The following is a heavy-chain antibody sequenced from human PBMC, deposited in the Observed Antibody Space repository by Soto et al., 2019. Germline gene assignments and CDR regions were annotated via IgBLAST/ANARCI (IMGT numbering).Heavy chain of an antibody. CDR1: GFSLSIPGVG. D-gene: IGHD6-13*01. J-gene: IGHJ4*02. Sequence: SGPTLVNPTQTLTLTCTFSGFSLSIPGVGVGWIRQPPGKALEWLALIYWNDDKRYSPSLKSRLTIAKDTSKNQVVLTMTNMVSVDTATYYCAHVDIATVGPYCGNWGQGTLVTVSS. CDR2: IYWNDDK. CDR3: AHVDIATVGPYCGN. V-gene: IGHV2-5*01.